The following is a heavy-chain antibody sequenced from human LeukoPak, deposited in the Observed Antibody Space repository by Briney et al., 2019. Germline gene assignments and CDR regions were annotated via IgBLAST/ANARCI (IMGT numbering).Heavy chain of an antibody. D-gene: IGHD4-17*01. CDR2: INSDGSST. CDR1: GFTFSSYW. Sequence: PGGSLRLSCTASGFTFSSYWMHWVRQAPGKGLVWVSRINSDGSSTSYADSVKGRFTISRDNAKNTLYLQMNSLRAEDTAVYYCARDSFDYGDFDYWGQGTLVTVSS. J-gene: IGHJ4*02. CDR3: ARDSFDYGDFDY. V-gene: IGHV3-74*01.